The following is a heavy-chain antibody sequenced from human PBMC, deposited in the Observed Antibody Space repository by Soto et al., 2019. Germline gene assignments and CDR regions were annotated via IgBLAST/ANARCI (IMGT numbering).Heavy chain of an antibody. V-gene: IGHV4-4*02. Sequence: QVQLQESGPGLVKPSGTLSLTCAVSGGSVTNDNWWSWVRQPPGKGLEWIGEIYHSGSTNYNPSLKSRVTISIDNSTNQFSLKLNSVTAADRAVYYCASGGGGGNYWGQGTLVTVSS. CDR1: GGSVTNDNW. CDR3: ASGGGGGNY. D-gene: IGHD3-16*01. J-gene: IGHJ4*02. CDR2: IYHSGST.